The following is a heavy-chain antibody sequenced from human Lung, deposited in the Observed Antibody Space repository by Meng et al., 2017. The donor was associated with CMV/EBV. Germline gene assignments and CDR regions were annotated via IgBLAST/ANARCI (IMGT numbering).Heavy chain of an antibody. Sequence: RGSLTLSCAASGFRFDDYGMHWVRQTPGKWLEWVAFIRHDGTNKFYGDSVKGRFTISRDNSKNTVYLQMNSLRPEETAVYYCAKDLLLFGGPNAYFDQWGQGTLVTVSS. CDR1: GFRFDDYG. V-gene: IGHV3-30*02. J-gene: IGHJ4*02. CDR3: AKDLLLFGGPNAYFDQ. CDR2: IRHDGTNK. D-gene: IGHD3-16*01.